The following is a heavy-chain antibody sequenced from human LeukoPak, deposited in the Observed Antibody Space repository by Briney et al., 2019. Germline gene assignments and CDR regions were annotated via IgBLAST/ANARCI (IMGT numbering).Heavy chain of an antibody. CDR2: INHSGST. V-gene: IGHV4-34*01. D-gene: IGHD2-21*02. CDR3: ARDSLTYCGGDCSLAYYYYMDV. Sequence: SETLSLTCAVYGGSFSGYYWSWIRQPPGKGLEWIGEINHSGSTNYNPSLKGRVTISVDTSKNQFSLKLSSVTAADTAVYYCARDSLTYCGGDCSLAYYYYMDVWGKGTTVTVSS. CDR1: GGSFSGYY. J-gene: IGHJ6*03.